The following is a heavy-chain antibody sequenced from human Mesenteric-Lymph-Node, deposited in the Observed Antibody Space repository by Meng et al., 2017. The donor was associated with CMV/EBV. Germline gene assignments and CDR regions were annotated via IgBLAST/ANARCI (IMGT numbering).Heavy chain of an antibody. V-gene: IGHV3-74*01. CDR3: ARGGYYDFWSGYYPSYYYYYGMDV. J-gene: IGHJ6*02. Sequence: GGSLRLSCAASGFTFSSYWMHWVRQAPGKGLVWVSRINSDGSSTNYADSVKGRFTISRDNAKNTLYLQMNSLRAEDTAVYYCARGGYYDFWSGYYPSYYYYYGMDVWGQGTTVTVSS. D-gene: IGHD3-3*01. CDR1: GFTFSSYW. CDR2: INSDGSST.